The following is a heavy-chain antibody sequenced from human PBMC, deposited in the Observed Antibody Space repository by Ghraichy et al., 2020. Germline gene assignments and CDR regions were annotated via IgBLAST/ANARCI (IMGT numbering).Heavy chain of an antibody. V-gene: IGHV4-34*01. CDR2: INHSGST. Sequence: SETLSLTCAVYGGSFSGYYWSWIRQSPGKGLEWIGEINHSGSTNYNPSLKSRVTISVDTSKNQFSLKLSSVTAADTAVYYCARTTISSGWPTDYWGQGTLVTVSS. J-gene: IGHJ4*02. CDR3: ARTTISSGWPTDY. CDR1: GGSFSGYY. D-gene: IGHD6-19*01.